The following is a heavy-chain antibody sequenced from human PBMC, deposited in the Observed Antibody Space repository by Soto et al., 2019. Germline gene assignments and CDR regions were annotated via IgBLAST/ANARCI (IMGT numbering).Heavy chain of an antibody. D-gene: IGHD6-19*01. CDR2: ISAFTDFT. Sequence: QVQLVQSGAEVKKPGASVKVSCQTSGYTFTHHGISWVRQAPGQGLEWVGWISAFTDFTDYAQKFQGRVTLTTDKPTSTAYMELRSLTSDDTAVYYCVTDRPRLTQNMDGILWGQGTLVTVSS. J-gene: IGHJ4*02. V-gene: IGHV1-18*01. CDR3: VTDRPRLTQNMDGIL. CDR1: GYTFTHHG.